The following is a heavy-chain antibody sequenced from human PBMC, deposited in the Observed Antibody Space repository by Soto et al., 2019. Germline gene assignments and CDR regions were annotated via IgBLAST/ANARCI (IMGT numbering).Heavy chain of an antibody. J-gene: IGHJ4*02. CDR1: GFTFSSYA. D-gene: IGHD3-22*01. CDR3: ARDYYRYYDSSGYYRSPAY. Sequence: GGSLRLSCAASGFTFSSYAMHWVRQAPGKGLEWVALISYDGSDKDYADSVKGRFTISRDNSRNTLFLQMNSLRAEDTAVYYCARDYYRYYDSSGYYRSPAYWGQGTLVTVSS. V-gene: IGHV3-30-3*01. CDR2: ISYDGSDK.